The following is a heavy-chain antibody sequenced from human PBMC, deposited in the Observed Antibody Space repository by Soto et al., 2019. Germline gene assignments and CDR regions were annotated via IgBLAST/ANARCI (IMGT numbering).Heavy chain of an antibody. J-gene: IGHJ4*02. Sequence: GGSLRLSCAASGFTFSSYGMHWVRQAPGKGLEWVAVIWYDGSNKYYADSVKGRFTISRDNSKNTLYLQMNSLRAEDTAVYYCARDPCGGDCYSIVYWGQGTLVTAPQ. CDR1: GFTFSSYG. D-gene: IGHD2-21*02. CDR2: IWYDGSNK. CDR3: ARDPCGGDCYSIVY. V-gene: IGHV3-33*01.